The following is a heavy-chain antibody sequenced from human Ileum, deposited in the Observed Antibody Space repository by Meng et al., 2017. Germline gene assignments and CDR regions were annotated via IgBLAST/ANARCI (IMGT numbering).Heavy chain of an antibody. CDR3: ASWRYDY. Sequence: LRLSCDISGDSVSSNSAAWNWIRQSPSRGLEWLGRTYYRSKWSTDYAVSMKSRITINSDTSKNQFSLQLSSVTPEDTAVYYCASWRYDYWGQGTLVTVSS. J-gene: IGHJ4*02. D-gene: IGHD1-26*01. CDR2: TYYRSKWST. CDR1: GDSVSSNSAA. V-gene: IGHV6-1*01.